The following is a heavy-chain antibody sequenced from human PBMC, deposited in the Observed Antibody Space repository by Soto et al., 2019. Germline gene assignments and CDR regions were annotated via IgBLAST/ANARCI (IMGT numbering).Heavy chain of an antibody. Sequence: GGSLRLSCAASGFTFSSYAMSWVRQAPGKGLEWVSGVSGSGGSTYCVDSVKGRFTISRDNSKNTLYLQMNSLRAEDTAVYYCAKDFGYNYGYDAFDIWGQGTMVTVS. CDR2: VSGSGGST. J-gene: IGHJ3*02. V-gene: IGHV3-23*01. CDR1: GFTFSSYA. D-gene: IGHD5-18*01. CDR3: AKDFGYNYGYDAFDI.